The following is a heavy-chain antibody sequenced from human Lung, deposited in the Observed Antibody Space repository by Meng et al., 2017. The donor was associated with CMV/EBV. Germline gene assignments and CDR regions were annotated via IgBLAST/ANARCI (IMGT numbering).Heavy chain of an antibody. CDR1: GFTFSYYS. V-gene: IGHV3-21*01. J-gene: IGHJ4*02. Sequence: GESLKISCAASGFTFSYYSMNWVRQAPGRGLEWVSSISSSSSYIYYADSVKGRFTISRDNAKNSLYLQMNSLRAEDTAVYYCAGFGTRTRRIATPRSQRSHYFDYWGKGTLVTVSS. CDR2: ISSSSSYI. CDR3: AGFGTRTRRIATPRSQRSHYFDY. D-gene: IGHD1-14*01.